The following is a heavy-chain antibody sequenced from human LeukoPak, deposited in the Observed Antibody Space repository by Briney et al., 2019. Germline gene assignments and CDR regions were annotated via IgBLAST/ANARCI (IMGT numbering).Heavy chain of an antibody. Sequence: SETLSLTCTVSGDSFSSVTDYWAWIRQPPGKGLEWIASGDYSGGTYYNPSLESRVAISADMSKNQFSLKLSSVTAADTAVYYCARDSVSGIAVAGLAPVSLWYFDLWGRGTLVTVSS. CDR2: GDYSGGT. CDR3: ARDSVSGIAVAGLAPVSLWYFDL. J-gene: IGHJ2*01. CDR1: GDSFSSVTDY. V-gene: IGHV4-39*07. D-gene: IGHD6-19*01.